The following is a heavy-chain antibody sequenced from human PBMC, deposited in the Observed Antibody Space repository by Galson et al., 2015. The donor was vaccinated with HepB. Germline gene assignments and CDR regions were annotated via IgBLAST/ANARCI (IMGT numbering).Heavy chain of an antibody. CDR2: IYNSGNT. V-gene: IGHV4-59*02. CDR3: ARGRHYKSGRHYFRPFAQMDV. Sequence: SETLSLTCSVSGGSVSTYRWSWIRQPPGKGLEWIGYIYNSGNTYYNPSLKSRVSISLDTSKKQFSLNLRSVTAADTAVYYCARGRHYKSGRHYFRPFAQMDVWGKGTPVTVSS. CDR1: GGSVSTYR. J-gene: IGHJ6*04. D-gene: IGHD3-10*01.